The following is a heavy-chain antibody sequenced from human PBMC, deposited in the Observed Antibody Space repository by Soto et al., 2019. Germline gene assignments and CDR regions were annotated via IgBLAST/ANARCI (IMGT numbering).Heavy chain of an antibody. CDR3: ARGGVVPAAIWYSSSWYWFDP. Sequence: QVQLQQWGAGLLKPSETLSLTCAVYGGSFSGYYWSWIRQPPGKGLEWIGEINHSGSTNYNPSLKSRVTISVDTSKNQFSLKLSSVTAADTAVYYCARGGVVPAAIWYSSSWYWFDPWGQGTLVTVSS. J-gene: IGHJ5*02. D-gene: IGHD6-13*01. CDR2: INHSGST. V-gene: IGHV4-34*01. CDR1: GGSFSGYY.